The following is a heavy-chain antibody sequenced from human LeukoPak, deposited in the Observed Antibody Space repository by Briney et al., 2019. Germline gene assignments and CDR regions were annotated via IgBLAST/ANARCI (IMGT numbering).Heavy chain of an antibody. V-gene: IGHV3-7*01. CDR2: IKQDGSEK. J-gene: IGHJ4*02. CDR1: GFTFSSYA. CDR3: ARETSGSYFY. D-gene: IGHD1-26*01. Sequence: GGSLRLSCAASGFTFSSYAMHWVRQAPGKGLEWVANIKQDGSEKYYVDSVKGRFTISRDNAKNSLYLQMNSLRAEDTAVYYCARETSGSYFYWGQGTLVTVSS.